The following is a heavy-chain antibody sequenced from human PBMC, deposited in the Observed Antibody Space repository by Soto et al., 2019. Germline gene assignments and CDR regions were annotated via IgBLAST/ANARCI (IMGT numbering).Heavy chain of an antibody. Sequence: GASVKVSCKASGYTFTGYYIHWVRQAPGQGLEWMGWINPNNGGTNYAQKFQGRVTMTRDTSTSTVYMELSSLRSDDTAVYYCARHSGYDYVFDYWGQGTPVTVSS. V-gene: IGHV1-2*02. D-gene: IGHD5-12*01. CDR1: GYTFTGYY. J-gene: IGHJ4*02. CDR3: ARHSGYDYVFDY. CDR2: INPNNGGT.